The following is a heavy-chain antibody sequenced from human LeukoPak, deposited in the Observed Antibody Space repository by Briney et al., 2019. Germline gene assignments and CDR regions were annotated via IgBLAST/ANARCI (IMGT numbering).Heavy chain of an antibody. J-gene: IGHJ4*02. V-gene: IGHV1-24*01. CDR2: IDHENGEE. Sequence: GASVKVSCKVSGYTLTELSMHWVRQAPGKGLEWMAGIDHENGEEVSAQNFQGGVTVAKDTSTDTAYMELSGLKSDDSAIYYCATEGDYSLDYWGQGTLVIVSS. CDR3: ATEGDYSLDY. CDR1: GYTLTELS. D-gene: IGHD2-15*01.